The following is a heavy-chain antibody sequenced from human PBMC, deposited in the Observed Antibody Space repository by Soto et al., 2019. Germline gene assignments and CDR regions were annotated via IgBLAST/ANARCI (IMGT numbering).Heavy chain of an antibody. Sequence: SETLSLTCTVSGGSISSYSWSRIRQPPGRGLEWIAYVSDSGGTNYNPSLESRVTISVDTSKNQFSLKLGSVTAADTAVYYCARERRGYTGYDYSFDYWGQGTLVTVSS. CDR2: VSDSGGT. V-gene: IGHV4-59*12. CDR1: GGSISSYS. D-gene: IGHD5-12*01. J-gene: IGHJ4*02. CDR3: ARERRGYTGYDYSFDY.